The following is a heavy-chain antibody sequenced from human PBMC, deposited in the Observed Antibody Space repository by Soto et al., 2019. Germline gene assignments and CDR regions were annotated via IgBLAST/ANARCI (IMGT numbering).Heavy chain of an antibody. J-gene: IGHJ4*02. CDR2: ISYDGSNK. D-gene: IGHD2-15*01. CDR1: GFTFSSYA. CDR3: ARDSHCSGGSCYYPLDY. V-gene: IGHV3-30-3*01. Sequence: SLRLSCAASGFTFSSYAMHWVRQAPGKGLEWVAVISYDGSNKYYADSVKGRFTISRDNSKNTLYLQMNSLRAEDTAVYYCARDSHCSGGSCYYPLDYWGQGTLVTVSS.